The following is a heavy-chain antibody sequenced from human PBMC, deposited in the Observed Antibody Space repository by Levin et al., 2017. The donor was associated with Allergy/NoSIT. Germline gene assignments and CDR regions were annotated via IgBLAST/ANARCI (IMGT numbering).Heavy chain of an antibody. J-gene: IGHJ4*02. CDR2: IYYSGST. Sequence: NPSETLSLTCTVSGGSVSSGSYYWSWIRQPPGKGLEWIGYIYYSGSTNYNPSLKSRVTISVDTSKNQFSLKLSSVTAADTAVYYCAGSSSWYDERMDYWGQGTLVTVSS. CDR3: AGSSSWYDERMDY. D-gene: IGHD6-13*01. V-gene: IGHV4-61*01. CDR1: GGSVSSGSYY.